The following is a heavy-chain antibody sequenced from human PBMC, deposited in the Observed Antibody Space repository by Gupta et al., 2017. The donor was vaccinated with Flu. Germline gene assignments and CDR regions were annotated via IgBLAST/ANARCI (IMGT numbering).Heavy chain of an antibody. CDR2: ITFDGSER. CDR3: ATDLNWAAS. Sequence: YWMTWVRQPPGKGLEGLANITFDGSERYYLDSVKGRFTISRDNAPNSLFLQMNGLRVEDTAIYYCATDLNWAASWGQGTLVTVSS. D-gene: IGHD3-16*01. J-gene: IGHJ5*02. CDR1: YW. V-gene: IGHV3-7*01.